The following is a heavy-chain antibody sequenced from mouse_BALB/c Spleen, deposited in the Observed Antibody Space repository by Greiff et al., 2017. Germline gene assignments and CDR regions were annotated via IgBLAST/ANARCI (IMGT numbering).Heavy chain of an antibody. CDR3: ARGGGNSPFAY. J-gene: IGHJ3*01. D-gene: IGHD2-1*01. CDR2: INPGSGGT. Sequence: MQLQQSGAELVRPGTSVKVSCKASGYAFTNYLIEWVKQRPGQGLEWIGVINPGSGGTNYNEKFKGKATLTADKSSSTAYMQLSSLTSDDSAVYFCARGGGNSPFAYWGQGTLVTVSA. CDR1: GYAFTNYL. V-gene: IGHV1-54*01.